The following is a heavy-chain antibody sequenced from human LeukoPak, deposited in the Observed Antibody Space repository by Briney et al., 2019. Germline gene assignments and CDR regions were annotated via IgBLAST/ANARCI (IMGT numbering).Heavy chain of an antibody. CDR2: IIPIFGTA. CDR3: ARDLGYSSSWYGVYFDY. V-gene: IGHV1-69*13. D-gene: IGHD6-13*01. Sequence: ASVKVSCKASGGTFSSYAISWVRQAPGQGLGWMGGIIPIFGTANYAQKFQGRVTITADESTSTAYMELSSLRSEDTAVYYCARDLGYSSSWYGVYFDYWGQGTLVTVSS. CDR1: GGTFSSYA. J-gene: IGHJ4*02.